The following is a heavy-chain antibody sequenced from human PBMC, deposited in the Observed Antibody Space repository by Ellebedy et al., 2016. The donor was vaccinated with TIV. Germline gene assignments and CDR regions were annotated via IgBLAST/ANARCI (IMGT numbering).Heavy chain of an antibody. V-gene: IGHV6-1*01. CDR1: GDSVSTDIG. CDR2: TYYRSKWNN. Sequence: SQTLSLTCVISGDSVSTDIGWNWIRQSPSRGLEWLGRTYYRSKWNNDYAVSLKSRITINPDTSKNQFSLQLNSVTPDDTAVYYCARGWFGSGMGVWGQGTTVTASS. J-gene: IGHJ6*02. D-gene: IGHD3-16*01. CDR3: ARGWFGSGMGV.